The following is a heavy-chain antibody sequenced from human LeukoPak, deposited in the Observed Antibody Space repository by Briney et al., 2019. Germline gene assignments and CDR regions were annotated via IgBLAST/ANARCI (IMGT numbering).Heavy chain of an antibody. D-gene: IGHD2-15*01. J-gene: IGHJ4*02. Sequence: SETLSLTCTVPGGSISSSSYYWGWIRQPPGKGLEWIGSIYYSGSTYYNPSLKSRVTISVDASKNQFSLKLSSVTAADTAVYYCARDSGSWDILGEWGQGTLVTVSS. CDR1: GGSISSSSYY. V-gene: IGHV4-39*07. CDR3: ARDSGSWDILGE. CDR2: IYYSGST.